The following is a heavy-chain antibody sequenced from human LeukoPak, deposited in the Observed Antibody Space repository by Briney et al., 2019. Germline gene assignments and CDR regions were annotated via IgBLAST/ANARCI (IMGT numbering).Heavy chain of an antibody. CDR1: GGTFSSYA. Sequence: ASVKVSCKASGGTFSSYAISWVRQAPGQGLEWMGGIIPIFGTANYAQKFQGRVTITADEPTSTAYMELSSLRSEDTAVYYCARPGWGMGAFDIWGQGTMVTVSS. J-gene: IGHJ3*02. CDR3: ARPGWGMGAFDI. V-gene: IGHV1-69*13. CDR2: IIPIFGTA. D-gene: IGHD3-16*01.